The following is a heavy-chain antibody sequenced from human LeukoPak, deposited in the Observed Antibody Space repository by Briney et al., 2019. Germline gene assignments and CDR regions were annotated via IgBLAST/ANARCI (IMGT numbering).Heavy chain of an antibody. Sequence: ASVKVSCKASGYTLTNHYMHWVRQAPGPGLEWVGIINPSGTTIYAQQSQGRVTMTKDTSTSTVYMELSSLRSEGTAVYYFASGWGDDYWGQGTLVTVSS. V-gene: IGHV1-46*01. CDR3: ASGWGDDY. CDR1: GYTLTNHY. J-gene: IGHJ4*02. CDR2: INPSGTT. D-gene: IGHD3-16*01.